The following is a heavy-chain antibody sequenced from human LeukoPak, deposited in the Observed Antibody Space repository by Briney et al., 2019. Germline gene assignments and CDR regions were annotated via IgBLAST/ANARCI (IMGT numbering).Heavy chain of an antibody. CDR3: ARGKQQRYD. Sequence: GGSLRLSCAASGFTFSSYWMNWVRQAPGKGLEWVSSISSSSSYIYYADPVKGRFTISRDNAKNSLYLQMNSLRAEDTAVYYCARGKQQRYDWGQGTLVTVSS. J-gene: IGHJ4*02. CDR1: GFTFSSYW. D-gene: IGHD6-13*01. CDR2: ISSSSSYI. V-gene: IGHV3-21*01.